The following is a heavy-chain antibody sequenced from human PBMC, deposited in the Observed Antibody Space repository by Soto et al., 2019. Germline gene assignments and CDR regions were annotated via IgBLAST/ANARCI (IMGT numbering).Heavy chain of an antibody. D-gene: IGHD3-10*01. J-gene: IGHJ2*01. CDR3: AGLTRRRYYLDGSDFYWFFDL. CDR2: IYYNGYSGDT. Sequence: QVQLQESGPRLVKPSQTLSLICSVSGHSISSGGHYWSWFRQPPGKGLEWIGYIYYNGYSGDTYYTPSLTSRVSVSVLSSNNQFSLELTSVAVADTAVYYCAGLTRRRYYLDGSDFYWFFDLWGRGSLVTVSS. V-gene: IGHV4-31*03. CDR1: GHSISSGGHY.